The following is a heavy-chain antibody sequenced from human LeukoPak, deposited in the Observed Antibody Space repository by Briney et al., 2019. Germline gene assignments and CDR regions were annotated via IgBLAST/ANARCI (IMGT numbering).Heavy chain of an antibody. V-gene: IGHV3-30*02. CDR1: GFTFSSYG. CDR3: ARGSGGSYSHFDY. J-gene: IGHJ4*02. CDR2: IRYDGSNK. D-gene: IGHD1-26*01. Sequence: GRSLRLSCAASGFTFSSYGMHWVRQAPGKGLEWVAFIRYDGSNKYYADSVKGRFTISRDNSKNTLYLQMNSLRAEDTAVYYCARGSGGSYSHFDYWGQRTLVTVSS.